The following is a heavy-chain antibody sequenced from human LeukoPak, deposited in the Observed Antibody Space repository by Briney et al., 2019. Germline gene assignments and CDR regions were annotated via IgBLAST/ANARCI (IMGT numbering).Heavy chain of an antibody. CDR3: AGGGPIYYYGMDV. J-gene: IGHJ6*02. Sequence: PGRSLRLSCAASGFTFSSYAMHWVRQAPGKGLEWVAVIWYDGSNKYYADSVKGRFTISRDNSKNTLYLQMNSLRAEDTAVYYCAGGGPIYYYGMDVWGQGTTVTVSS. CDR1: GFTFSSYA. CDR2: IWYDGSNK. D-gene: IGHD1-26*01. V-gene: IGHV3-33*08.